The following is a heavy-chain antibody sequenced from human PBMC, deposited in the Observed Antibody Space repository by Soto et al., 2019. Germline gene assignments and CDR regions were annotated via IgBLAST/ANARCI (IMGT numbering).Heavy chain of an antibody. J-gene: IGHJ6*02. CDR3: ARDRIAAAGTPQNLQDYGMDV. CDR1: GFTFTNYA. D-gene: IGHD6-13*01. Sequence: EVQLLESGGGLVQPGGSLRVSCAASGFTFTNYAMSWVRQAPGKGLEWVSGMSGTGGSTYYADSVKGRFTISRDKSKNTLYLQMNSLRAEDTAVYYCARDRIAAAGTPQNLQDYGMDVWGQGTTVTVSS. CDR2: MSGTGGST. V-gene: IGHV3-23*01.